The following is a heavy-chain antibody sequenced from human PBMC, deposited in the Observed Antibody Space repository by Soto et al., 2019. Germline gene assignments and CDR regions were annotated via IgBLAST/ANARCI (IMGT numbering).Heavy chain of an antibody. Sequence: GGSLRLSCAASGFTFSSYWMHWVRQAPGKGLVWVSRINSDGSSTSYADSVKGRFTISRDNAKNTLYLQMNSLRAEDTAVYYCVIAARPPNYYYYGMDVWGQGTTVTVPS. CDR2: INSDGSST. CDR1: GFTFSSYW. V-gene: IGHV3-74*01. CDR3: VIAARPPNYYYYGMDV. J-gene: IGHJ6*02. D-gene: IGHD6-6*01.